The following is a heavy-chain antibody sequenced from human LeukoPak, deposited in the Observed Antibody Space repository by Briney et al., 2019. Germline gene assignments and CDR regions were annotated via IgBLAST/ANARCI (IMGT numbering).Heavy chain of an antibody. CDR3: ARDLLEWLATPTLDY. D-gene: IGHD3-3*01. CDR2: ISSSSSYI. Sequence: PGGSLRLSCAASGFTFSSYSMNWVRQAPGKALEWVSSISSSSSYIYYADSVKGRFTITRDNAKNSLYLQMNSLRAEDTAVYYCARDLLEWLATPTLDYWGQGTLVTVSS. CDR1: GFTFSSYS. J-gene: IGHJ4*02. V-gene: IGHV3-21*01.